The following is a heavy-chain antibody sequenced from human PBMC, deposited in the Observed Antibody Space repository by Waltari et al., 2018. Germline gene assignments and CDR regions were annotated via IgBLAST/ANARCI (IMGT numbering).Heavy chain of an antibody. CDR3: ARSSLPDFSSYFDY. CDR1: GYSFTSSW. Sequence: EVQLVQSGAEVKKPGESLKISCTGSGYSFTSSWIGWVRQMPGKGLEWMGISYPGDSDTRYSPSFQGQVTISADKSISTAYRQWSSLKASDTAMYYCARSSLPDFSSYFDYWGQGTLVTVSS. J-gene: IGHJ4*02. V-gene: IGHV5-51*03. CDR2: SYPGDSDT. D-gene: IGHD3-3*02.